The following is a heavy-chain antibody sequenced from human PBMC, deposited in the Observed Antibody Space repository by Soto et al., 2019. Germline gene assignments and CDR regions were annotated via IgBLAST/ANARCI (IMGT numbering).Heavy chain of an antibody. CDR3: ARHPGYYDILTGYTTYYFDY. Sequence: SETLSLTCTVSGGSIGTYYWSWIRQPPGKGLEWIGYIYYRGNTDYNPSLKSRVTISLDTPKNQFSLKLSSVTAADTAVYYCARHPGYYDILTGYTTYYFDYWGQGALVTVSS. CDR1: GGSIGTYY. D-gene: IGHD3-9*01. J-gene: IGHJ4*02. V-gene: IGHV4-59*08. CDR2: IYYRGNT.